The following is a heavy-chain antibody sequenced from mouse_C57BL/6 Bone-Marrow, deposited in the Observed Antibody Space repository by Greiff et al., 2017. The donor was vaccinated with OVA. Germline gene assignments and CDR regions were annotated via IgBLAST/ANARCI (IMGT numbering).Heavy chain of an antibody. J-gene: IGHJ1*03. V-gene: IGHV5-16*01. D-gene: IGHD4-1*01. CDR2: INYDGSST. Sequence: EVKLVESEGGLVQPGSSIKLSCTASGFTFSDYYMAWVRQVPEKGLEWVANINYDGSSTYYLDSLKSRFIISRDNAKNILYLQMSSLKSEDTATYYCARDLTGTFWYFDVWGTGTTVTVSS. CDR3: ARDLTGTFWYFDV. CDR1: GFTFSDYY.